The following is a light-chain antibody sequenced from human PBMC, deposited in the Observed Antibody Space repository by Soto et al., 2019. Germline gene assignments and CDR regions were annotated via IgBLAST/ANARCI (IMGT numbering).Light chain of an antibody. Sequence: AIQMTQSPSSLSASVGDRVTITCRASEDIRKELSWYQQKPGKAPNVLIYGASSSQSGVPSRFSGSGSGTDFTLTISSLHPEDFAKYYCLQEHNYPLTLGQGNKVEVK. J-gene: IGKJ1*01. CDR1: EDIRKE. CDR3: LQEHNYPLT. V-gene: IGKV1-6*01. CDR2: GAS.